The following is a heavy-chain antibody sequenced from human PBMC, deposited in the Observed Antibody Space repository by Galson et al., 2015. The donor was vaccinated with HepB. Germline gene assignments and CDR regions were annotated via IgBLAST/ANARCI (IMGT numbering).Heavy chain of an antibody. CDR1: GYSFTTYW. V-gene: IGHV5-51*01. J-gene: IGHJ4*02. D-gene: IGHD6-13*01. CDR2: IYPPNSDT. CDR3: ARHEANSRLSYFDY. Sequence: QSGAEVKKPGESLKISCKGSGYSFTTYWIGWVRQMPGKGLEWMGIIYPPNSDTKYSPSFQGQVTISADKSINTAYLQWSSLKASDTAMYYCARHEANSRLSYFDYWGQGTLVTVSS.